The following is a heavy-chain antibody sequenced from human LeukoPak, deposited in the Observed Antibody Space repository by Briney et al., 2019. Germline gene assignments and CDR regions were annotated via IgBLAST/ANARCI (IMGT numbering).Heavy chain of an antibody. CDR1: GFTFSSYS. D-gene: IGHD3-22*01. Sequence: GGSLRLSCAASGFTFSSYSMNWVRQAPGKGLEWVSSISSTDSYIFYADSVKGRFTISRDNAKNSLYLQMNSLRAEDTAMYYCAKDHYYDSSGSLDYWGQGTLVTVSS. J-gene: IGHJ4*02. V-gene: IGHV3-21*01. CDR2: ISSTDSYI. CDR3: AKDHYYDSSGSLDY.